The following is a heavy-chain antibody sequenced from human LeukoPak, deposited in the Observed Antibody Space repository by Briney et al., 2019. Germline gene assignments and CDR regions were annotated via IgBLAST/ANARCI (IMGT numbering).Heavy chain of an antibody. CDR3: AKGLLLRFLEWPPLDY. CDR1: GFTFSSYA. CDR2: ISGSGGST. J-gene: IGHJ4*02. V-gene: IGHV3-23*01. D-gene: IGHD3-3*01. Sequence: PGGSLRLSCAASGFTFSSYAMSWVRQALGKGLEWVSAISGSGGSTYYADSVKGRFTISRDNSKNTLYLQMNSLRAEDTAVYYCAKGLLLRFLEWPPLDYWGQRTLVTVSS.